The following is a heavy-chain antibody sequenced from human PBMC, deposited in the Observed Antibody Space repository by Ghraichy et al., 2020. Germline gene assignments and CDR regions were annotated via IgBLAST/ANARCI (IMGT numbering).Heavy chain of an antibody. D-gene: IGHD3-22*01. CDR3: ATNYYDSSGALPPPDY. Sequence: SETLSLTCTVSGGSISSSSYYLGWIRQPPGKGLEWIGSIYYSGNTYYNPSLKSRVTISVDTSKNQFSLKLSSVTAADTAVYYCATNYYDSSGALPPPDYWGQGTLVTVSS. V-gene: IGHV4-39*01. J-gene: IGHJ4*02. CDR1: GGSISSSSYY. CDR2: IYYSGNT.